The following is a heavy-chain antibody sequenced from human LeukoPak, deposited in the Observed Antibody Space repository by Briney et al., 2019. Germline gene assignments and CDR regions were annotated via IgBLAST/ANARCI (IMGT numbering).Heavy chain of an antibody. D-gene: IGHD6-13*01. V-gene: IGHV4-39*01. J-gene: IGHJ5*02. CDR1: GGSISSSSYY. CDR2: IYYSWNT. Sequence: SETLSLTCTVSGGSISSSSYYWGWIRQPPGEGLEWIGSIYYSWNTYYNPSLKSRVTISVDTSKNQFSLKLSSVTAADTAVYYCARQGGSSFNWFDPWGQGTLVTVSS. CDR3: ARQGGSSFNWFDP.